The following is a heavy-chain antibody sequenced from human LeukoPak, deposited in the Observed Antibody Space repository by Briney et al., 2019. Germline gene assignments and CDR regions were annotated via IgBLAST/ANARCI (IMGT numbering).Heavy chain of an antibody. D-gene: IGHD1-1*01. V-gene: IGHV3-9*01. Sequence: CLRLAFAAFALTLVDYATESGRQAPGKGVGWGSGISWNSGTITYADSVRGRFTIPRDNPKTSLYLQMNSRRPEATVLYYCVRGDDYYFDYWGQGTLVTVSS. CDR2: ISWNSGTI. CDR3: VRGDDYYFDY. J-gene: IGHJ4*02. CDR1: ALTLVDYA.